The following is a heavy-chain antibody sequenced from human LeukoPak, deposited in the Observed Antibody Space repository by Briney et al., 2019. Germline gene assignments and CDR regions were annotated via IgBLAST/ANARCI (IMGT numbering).Heavy chain of an antibody. CDR2: IYTSGST. Sequence: SETLSLTCTVSGGSISSGSYYWSWIRQPAGKGLEWIGRIYTSGSTNYNPSLKSQVTISVDTSKNQFSLKLSSVSAADTAVYYCARGPYCSSTSCYLLDAFDIWGQGTMVTVSS. J-gene: IGHJ3*02. D-gene: IGHD2-2*01. CDR3: ARGPYCSSTSCYLLDAFDI. V-gene: IGHV4-61*02. CDR1: GGSISSGSYY.